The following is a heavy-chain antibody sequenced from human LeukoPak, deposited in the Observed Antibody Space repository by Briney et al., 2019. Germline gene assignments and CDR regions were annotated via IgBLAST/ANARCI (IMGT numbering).Heavy chain of an antibody. D-gene: IGHD3-10*01. Sequence: GGSLRLSCAASGFTFDDYAMHWVRQIPGKGLEWVSLISGDGDTTFYADSVRGRFTISRDNSKNSLYLQMNSLRSEDTALYYCAKERLGVSLFDYWGQGTRVTVSS. V-gene: IGHV3-43*02. J-gene: IGHJ4*02. CDR3: AKERLGVSLFDY. CDR1: GFTFDDYA. CDR2: ISGDGDTT.